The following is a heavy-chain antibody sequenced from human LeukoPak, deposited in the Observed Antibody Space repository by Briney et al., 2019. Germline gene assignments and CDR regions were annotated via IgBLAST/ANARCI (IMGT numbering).Heavy chain of an antibody. CDR1: GYTLTSYS. J-gene: IGHJ4*02. CDR3: AREDPSGSFDY. Sequence: ASVKVSCKASGYTLTSYSFSWVRQAPGQGLEWMGWISVNTSYAQHLQGRVTMTTDTSTSTAYMALRSLRSDDTAVYYCAREDPSGSFDYWGQGTLVTVSP. D-gene: IGHD1-26*01. CDR2: ISVNT. V-gene: IGHV1-18*01.